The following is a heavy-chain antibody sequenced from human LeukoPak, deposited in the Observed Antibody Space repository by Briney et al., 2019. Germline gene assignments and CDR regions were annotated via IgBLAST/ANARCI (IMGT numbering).Heavy chain of an antibody. D-gene: IGHD2-15*01. CDR3: ARVYCSGGSCYSQEYFQH. V-gene: IGHV4-38-2*02. Sequence: PSETLSLTCTVSGYSITSAYYWGWIRQPPGKGLEWIGCFCHNGSTYYNPSLKSRVTISAETSKNQFSLKLSSVTAADTAVYYCARVYCSGGSCYSQEYFQHWGQGTLVTVSS. J-gene: IGHJ1*01. CDR1: GYSITSAYY. CDR2: FCHNGST.